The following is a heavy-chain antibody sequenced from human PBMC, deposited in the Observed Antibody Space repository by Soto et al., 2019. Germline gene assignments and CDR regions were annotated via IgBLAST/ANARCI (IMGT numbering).Heavy chain of an antibody. V-gene: IGHV3-73*01. CDR3: SLAVTTSDY. D-gene: IGHD4-17*01. Sequence: PGGSLRLSCAAPGFTFSGSAMHWVRQASGKGLEWVGRIRSKANSYATAYAASVKGRFTISRDDSKNTAYLQMNSLKTEDTAVYYCSLAVTTSDYWGQGTLVTVSS. CDR2: IRSKANSYAT. CDR1: GFTFSGSA. J-gene: IGHJ4*02.